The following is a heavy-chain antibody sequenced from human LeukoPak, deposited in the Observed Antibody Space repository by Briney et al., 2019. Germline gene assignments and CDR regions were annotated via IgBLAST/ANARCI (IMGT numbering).Heavy chain of an antibody. CDR2: MNPNSGDT. V-gene: IGHV1-8*01. J-gene: IGHJ3*02. CDR3: ARETPARRFRAFDI. Sequence: ASVKVSCKASGYTFTSYDIHWVRQATGQGLEWMGWMNPNSGDTGYAQKFQGRVTMTRDTSISTAYMELRSLRSEDTAVYYCARETPARRFRAFDIWGQGPMVTVSS. CDR1: GYTFTSYD. D-gene: IGHD6-6*01.